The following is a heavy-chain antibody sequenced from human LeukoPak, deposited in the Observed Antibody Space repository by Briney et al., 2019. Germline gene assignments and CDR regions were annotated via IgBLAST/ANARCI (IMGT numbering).Heavy chain of an antibody. CDR1: GGTFSSYA. CDR3: ARTKRDDGMGATDYFDY. J-gene: IGHJ4*02. Sequence: SVKVSCKASGGTFSSYAISWVRQAPGQGLEWMGRIIPILGIANYAQKFQGRVTVTADKSTSTAYMELSSLRSEDTAVYYCARTKRDDGMGATDYFDYWGQGTLVTVSS. D-gene: IGHD1-26*01. CDR2: IIPILGIA. V-gene: IGHV1-69*04.